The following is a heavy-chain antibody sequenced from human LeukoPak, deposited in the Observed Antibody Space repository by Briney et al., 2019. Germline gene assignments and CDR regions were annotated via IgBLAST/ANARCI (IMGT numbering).Heavy chain of an antibody. CDR2: IYYSGTT. CDR1: GGSISSRIYS. CDR3: ARSPLLLYVTGLYYFDY. Sequence: PSETLSLTCTVSGGSISSRIYSWVWIRQPPGKGLEWIGSIYYSGTTYYNPSLKSRVTMSIDTSKSRFSLKLTPVTAADTAVYYCARSPLLLYVTGLYYFDYWGQGILVTVSS. J-gene: IGHJ4*02. D-gene: IGHD2-15*01. V-gene: IGHV4-39*02.